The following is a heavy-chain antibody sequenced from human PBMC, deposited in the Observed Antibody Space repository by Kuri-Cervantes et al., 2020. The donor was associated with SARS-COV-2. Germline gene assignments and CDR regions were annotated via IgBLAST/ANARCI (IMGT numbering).Heavy chain of an antibody. CDR2: ISYDGSNK. Sequence: GESLKISCAASGFTFSSYGMHWVRQAPGKGLEWVAVISYDGSNKYYADSVKGRFTISRDNSKNTLYLQMNSLRAEDTAVYYCAKGHYDFWSGYDDAFDIWGQGTMVTVSS. CDR3: AKGHYDFWSGYDDAFDI. J-gene: IGHJ3*02. CDR1: GFTFSSYG. V-gene: IGHV3-30*18. D-gene: IGHD3-3*01.